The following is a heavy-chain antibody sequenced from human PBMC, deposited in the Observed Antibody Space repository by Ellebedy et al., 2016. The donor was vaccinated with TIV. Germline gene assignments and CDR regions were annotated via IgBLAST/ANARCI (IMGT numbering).Heavy chain of an antibody. D-gene: IGHD1-1*01. CDR3: ARATGRREEFYLDY. CDR2: IKPDGSEK. CDR1: GFTFSTYW. Sequence: PGGSLRLSCAASGFTFSTYWMNWVRQAPGKGLEWVAHIKPDGSEKYYVDFVKGQFTISRDNANNSLYLQMNILRAEDTAVYYCARATGRREEFYLDYWGQGTLVTVSS. V-gene: IGHV3-7*03. J-gene: IGHJ4*02.